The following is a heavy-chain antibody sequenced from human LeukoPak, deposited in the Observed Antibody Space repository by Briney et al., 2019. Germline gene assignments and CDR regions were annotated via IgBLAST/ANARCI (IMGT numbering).Heavy chain of an antibody. CDR3: AKALIPTYYYDSSGLLDFDY. J-gene: IGHJ4*02. CDR2: ISGSGGST. Sequence: GGSLRLSCAASGFTFSSYAMSWVRQAPGNGLEWVSAISGSGGSTYYADSVKGRFTISRDNSKNTLYLQMNSLRAEDTAVYYCAKALIPTYYYDSSGLLDFDYWGQGTLVTVSS. V-gene: IGHV3-23*01. D-gene: IGHD3-22*01. CDR1: GFTFSSYA.